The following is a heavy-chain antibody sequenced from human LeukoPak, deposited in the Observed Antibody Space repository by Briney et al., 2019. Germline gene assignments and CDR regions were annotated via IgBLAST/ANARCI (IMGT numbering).Heavy chain of an antibody. J-gene: IGHJ4*02. D-gene: IGHD1-26*01. Sequence: GGSLRLSCAASGFTFSSSAMSWVRQAPGKGQEWVSAISGSGGSTYYADSVKGRFTISRDNSKNTLYLQMNSLRAEDTAVYYCAKDLMGATDYWGQGTLVTVSS. V-gene: IGHV3-23*01. CDR3: AKDLMGATDY. CDR2: ISGSGGST. CDR1: GFTFSSSA.